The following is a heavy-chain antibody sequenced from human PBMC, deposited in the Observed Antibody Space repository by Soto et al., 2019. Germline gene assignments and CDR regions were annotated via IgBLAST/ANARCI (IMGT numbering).Heavy chain of an antibody. J-gene: IGHJ4*02. Sequence: ASVKGSCKASGYALTGCGINWGRQAPGRGLEWMGWINPGNGNTKYSQQFQGRVIIDRDTSASTAYMELSSLRSEDTAVYYCARGGYFDSSNYLAYWGLGTLVTVSS. V-gene: IGHV1-3*01. D-gene: IGHD3-22*01. CDR2: INPGNGNT. CDR3: ARGGYFDSSNYLAY. CDR1: GYALTGCG.